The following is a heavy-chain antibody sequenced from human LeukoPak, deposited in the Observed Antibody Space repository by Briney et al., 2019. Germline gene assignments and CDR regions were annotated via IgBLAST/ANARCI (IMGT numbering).Heavy chain of an antibody. CDR2: IYYSGST. Sequence: SETLSLTCTVSGGSITNYYWSWIRQPPGKGLEWIGYIYYSGSTNYNPSLKSRVTISVDTSKNQFSLKLSSVTAADTAVYYCARVGSSGLRAFDYWGQGTLVTVSS. J-gene: IGHJ4*02. D-gene: IGHD6-19*01. CDR3: ARVGSSGLRAFDY. V-gene: IGHV4-59*01. CDR1: GGSITNYY.